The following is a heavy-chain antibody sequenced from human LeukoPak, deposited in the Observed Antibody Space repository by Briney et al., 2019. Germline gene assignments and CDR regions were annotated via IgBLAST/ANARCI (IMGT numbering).Heavy chain of an antibody. CDR2: TNHSGST. D-gene: IGHD1-26*01. CDR3: ARKGGYYMDV. CDR1: GGSFSGYY. V-gene: IGHV4-34*01. Sequence: SETLSLTCAVYGGSFSGYYWSWIRQPPGKGLEWIGETNHSGSTNYNPSLKSRVTISVDTSKNQFSLKLSSVTAADTAVYYCARKGGYYMDVWGKGTTVTVSS. J-gene: IGHJ6*03.